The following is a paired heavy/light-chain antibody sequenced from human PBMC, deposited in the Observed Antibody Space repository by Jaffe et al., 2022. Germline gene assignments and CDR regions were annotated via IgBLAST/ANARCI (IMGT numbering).Heavy chain of an antibody. V-gene: IGHV4-34*02. Sequence: QVQLQQWGAGLLKPSETLSLTCAVYGGSFSGYYWSWIRQPPGKGLEWIGDINHSGSTNYNPSLKSRLTISVDTSKDQFSLKLSSVTAADTAVYYCAKPYNTGTAYYYMDVWGRGTTVTVSS. J-gene: IGHJ6*03. CDR3: AKPYNTGTAYYYMDV. CDR2: INHSGST. CDR1: GGSFSGYY. D-gene: IGHD1-7*01.
Light chain of an antibody. V-gene: IGKV4-1*01. J-gene: IGKJ4*01. CDR2: WAS. CDR3: QQSYSIPLT. Sequence: DIVMTQSPDSLAVSLGERATINCKSSQSVLYNSNKKNYLAWYQQKPGQPPKLLIYWASTRESGVPDRFSGSGSGTDFTLTISSLQAEDVAVYYCQQSYSIPLTFGGGTKVEIK. CDR1: QSVLYNSNKKNY.